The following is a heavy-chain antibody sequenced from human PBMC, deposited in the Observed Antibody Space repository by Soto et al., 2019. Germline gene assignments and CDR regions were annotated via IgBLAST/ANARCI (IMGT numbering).Heavy chain of an antibody. J-gene: IGHJ4*02. CDR3: AKGDDMIVVGGGFDY. V-gene: IGHV3-23*01. CDR1: GFTFSSYA. D-gene: IGHD3-22*01. CDR2: ISGSGGST. Sequence: EVQLLESGGGLVQPGGSLRLSCAASGFTFSSYAMSWVRQAPGKGLEWVSAISGSGGSTYYADSVKGRFTISRDNSKNTLYLQMNSLRAGDTAVYYCAKGDDMIVVGGGFDYWGQGTLVTVSS.